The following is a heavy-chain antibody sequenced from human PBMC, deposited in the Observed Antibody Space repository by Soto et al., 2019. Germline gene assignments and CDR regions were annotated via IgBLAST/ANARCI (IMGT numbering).Heavy chain of an antibody. Sequence: GESLKISCAASGFTFSNCAMSWVRQAPGKGLEWVSAISGYGGSTYYADSVKGRFTISRDNSKNTMYLQMNSLRAEDTAVYYCAKGRDLYYFDCWGQGTLVTVSS. V-gene: IGHV3-23*01. CDR2: ISGYGGST. CDR3: AKGRDLYYFDC. J-gene: IGHJ4*02. CDR1: GFTFSNCA.